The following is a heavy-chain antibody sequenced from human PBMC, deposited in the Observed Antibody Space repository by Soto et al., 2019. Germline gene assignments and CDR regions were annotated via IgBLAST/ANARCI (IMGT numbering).Heavy chain of an antibody. CDR2: IYYSGST. Sequence: KQSQTLSLTCTVSGGSVSSGSYYWSWIRQPPGKGLEWLGYIYYSGSTNYNPSLKSRVTISVDTSKNQFSLKLSSVTAADTAVYYCARGPSPYYYDSSGYTANWFDPWGQGTLVTVSS. CDR1: GGSVSSGSYY. D-gene: IGHD3-22*01. J-gene: IGHJ5*02. V-gene: IGHV4-61*01. CDR3: ARGPSPYYYDSSGYTANWFDP.